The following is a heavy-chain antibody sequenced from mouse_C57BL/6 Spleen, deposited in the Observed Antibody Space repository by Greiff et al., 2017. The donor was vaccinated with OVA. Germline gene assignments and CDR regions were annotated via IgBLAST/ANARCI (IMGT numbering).Heavy chain of an antibody. CDR3: VRRVAPLGYFDV. V-gene: IGHV10-3*01. CDR1: GFTFNTYA. Sequence: EADGGLVQPKGSLKLSCAASGFTFNTYAMHWVRQAPGKGLEWVARIRSKSSNYATYYADSVKDRFTISRDDSQSMLYLQMNNLKTEDTAMYYCVRRVAPLGYFDVWGTGTTVTVSS. CDR2: IRSKSSNYAT. D-gene: IGHD1-1*02. J-gene: IGHJ1*03.